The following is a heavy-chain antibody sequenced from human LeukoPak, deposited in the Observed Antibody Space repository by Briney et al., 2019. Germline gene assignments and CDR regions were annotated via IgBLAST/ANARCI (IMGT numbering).Heavy chain of an antibody. D-gene: IGHD5-18*01. CDR3: ARGGIQLWQRYSDY. CDR1: GGSFSGYY. CDR2: INHSGST. Sequence: SETLSLTCAVYGGSFSGYYWSWIRQPPGKGLEWIGEINHSGSTNYNPSLKSRVTISVDTSKNQFSLKLSSVTAADTAVYYCARGGIQLWQRYSDYWGQGTLVTVSS. J-gene: IGHJ4*02. V-gene: IGHV4-34*01.